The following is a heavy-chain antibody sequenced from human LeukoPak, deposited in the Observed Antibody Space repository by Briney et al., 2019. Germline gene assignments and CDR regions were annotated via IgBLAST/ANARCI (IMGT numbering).Heavy chain of an antibody. CDR1: GGTFSSYA. V-gene: IGHV1-69*04. CDR2: IIPRLDIA. D-gene: IGHD3-9*01. J-gene: IGHJ4*02. Sequence: SVKVSCKASGGTFSSYAISWVRQAPGQGLEWMGRIIPRLDIANSAQSFQGRVTITADKSTSTAYMELSSLRSDDTAVYYCAREWYDILTGYQGFQLDYWGQGSLVTVSS. CDR3: AREWYDILTGYQGFQLDY.